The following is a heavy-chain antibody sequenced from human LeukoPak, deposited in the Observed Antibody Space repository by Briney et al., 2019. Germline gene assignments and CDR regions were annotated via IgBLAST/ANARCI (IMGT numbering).Heavy chain of an antibody. CDR3: ARDRWGGSSWYVPPDY. J-gene: IGHJ4*02. D-gene: IGHD6-13*01. V-gene: IGHV1-8*01. Sequence: ASVKVSCKASGYTFTSYDINWVRQATGQGLEWMGWMNPNSGNTGYAQKFQGRVTMTRNTSISTAYMELSSLRSEDTAVYYCARDRWGGSSWYVPPDYWGQGTLVTVSS. CDR1: GYTFTSYD. CDR2: MNPNSGNT.